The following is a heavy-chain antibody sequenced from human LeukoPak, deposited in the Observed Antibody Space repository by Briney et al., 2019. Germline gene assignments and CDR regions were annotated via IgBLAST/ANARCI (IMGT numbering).Heavy chain of an antibody. CDR2: INTKTGHT. CDR1: GYSFTDYY. Sequence: VASVRVSCKTSGYSFTDYYIHWVRQAPGQGLEWMAWINTKTGHTSSARKFQGRVTMTRDPSITTVYMDMAWLTSDDTAIYFCARADFIDAGPYLIGPWGQGTLVTVSS. V-gene: IGHV1-2*02. CDR3: ARADFIDAGPYLIGP. D-gene: IGHD3-3*01. J-gene: IGHJ5*02.